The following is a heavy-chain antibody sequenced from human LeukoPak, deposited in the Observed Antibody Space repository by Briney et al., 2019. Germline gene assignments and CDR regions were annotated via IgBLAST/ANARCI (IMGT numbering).Heavy chain of an antibody. CDR3: ARRDYYGMDV. V-gene: IGHV4-34*01. J-gene: IGHJ6*02. CDR2: INHSGST. CDR1: GGSFSGYY. Sequence: SETLSLTCAVYGGSFSGYYWSWIRQPPGKGLEWIGEINHSGSTNYNPSLKSRVTMSVDTSKNQFSLKLSSVTAADTAVYYCARRDYYGMDVWGQGTTVTVSS.